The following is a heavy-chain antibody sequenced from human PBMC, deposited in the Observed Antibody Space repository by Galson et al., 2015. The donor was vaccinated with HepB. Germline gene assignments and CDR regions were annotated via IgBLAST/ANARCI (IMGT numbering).Heavy chain of an antibody. J-gene: IGHJ3*02. V-gene: IGHV1-58*02. CDR1: GFTFTSSA. CDR2: IVVGSGNT. CDR3: AAESEGASAFDI. Sequence: SVKVSCKASGFTFTSSAMQWVRQARGQRLEWIGWIVVGSGNTNYAQKFQERVTITRDMSTSTAYMELSSLRSEDTAVYYCAAESEGASAFDIWGQGTMVTVSP. D-gene: IGHD1-26*01.